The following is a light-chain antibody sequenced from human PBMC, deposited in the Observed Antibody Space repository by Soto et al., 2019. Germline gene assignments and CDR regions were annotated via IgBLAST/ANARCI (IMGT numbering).Light chain of an antibody. V-gene: IGKV3-11*01. CDR1: QSVSSY. CDR2: DAS. Sequence: EIVLTQSPATLSLSPGERATLSCRASQSVSSYLAWYQQKPGQAPRLLIYDASNRATGIPARFSGSGSGTDFTLTISSLEPEDFAVYYCQQGVTSGQGTKLEIK. J-gene: IGKJ2*01. CDR3: QQGVT.